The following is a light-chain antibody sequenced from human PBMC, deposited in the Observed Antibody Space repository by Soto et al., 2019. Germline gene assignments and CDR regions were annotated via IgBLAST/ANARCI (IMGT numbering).Light chain of an antibody. CDR1: QSLTSSY. V-gene: IGKV3-20*01. CDR2: GAS. CDR3: QQYDASLWT. J-gene: IGKJ1*01. Sequence: IVMTQSPATLSVSPGERATLSCRASQSLTSSYLAWYQQKPGQSPGLLIYGASRRATGIPDRFSGSGSGTDFTLTISRLEPEDFAVYYCQQYDASLWTFGQGTKVDTK.